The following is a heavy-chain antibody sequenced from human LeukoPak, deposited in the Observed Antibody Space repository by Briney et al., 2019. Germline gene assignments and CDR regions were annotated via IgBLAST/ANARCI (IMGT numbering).Heavy chain of an antibody. J-gene: IGHJ4*02. CDR3: AKSSTQTSVVIGGGGYYFDY. CDR1: GFTFDDYA. V-gene: IGHV3-9*01. CDR2: ISWNSGSI. Sequence: PGGSLRLSCAASGFTFDDYAMHWVRQAPGKGLEWVSGISWNSGSIGYADSVKGRFTISRDNAKNSLYLQMNSLRAEDTALYYWAKSSTQTSVVIGGGGYYFDYWGQGTLVTVSS. D-gene: IGHD3-22*01.